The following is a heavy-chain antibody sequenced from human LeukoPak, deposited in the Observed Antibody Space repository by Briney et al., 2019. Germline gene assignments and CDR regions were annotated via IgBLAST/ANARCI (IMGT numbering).Heavy chain of an antibody. J-gene: IGHJ4*02. CDR1: GGSFTGYY. V-gene: IGHV4-34*01. CDR3: ANWYYYGSGNSPSRGPPFDY. Sequence: SETLSLTCAVYGGSFTGYYWSWIRQPPGKGLEWIGEINQSGRTNYNPSLKSRVTISADTSKNQFSLKLSSVIAADTAVYYCANWYYYGSGNSPSRGPPFDYWGQGTLVTVSS. D-gene: IGHD3-10*01. CDR2: INQSGRT.